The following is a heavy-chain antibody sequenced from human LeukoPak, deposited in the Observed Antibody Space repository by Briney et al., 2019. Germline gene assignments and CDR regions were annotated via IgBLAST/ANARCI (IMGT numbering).Heavy chain of an antibody. J-gene: IGHJ3*02. D-gene: IGHD3-10*01. CDR3: ARRGDPDYYAKGAFDI. CDR1: GYTFTSYY. Sequence: ASVKVSCKASGYTFTSYYMHWVRQAPGQGLEWMGIINPSGGSTSYAQKFQGRVTMTRDTSTSTVYMELSSLKASDTAMYYCARRGDPDYYAKGAFDIWGQGTMVTVSS. CDR2: INPSGGST. V-gene: IGHV1-46*01.